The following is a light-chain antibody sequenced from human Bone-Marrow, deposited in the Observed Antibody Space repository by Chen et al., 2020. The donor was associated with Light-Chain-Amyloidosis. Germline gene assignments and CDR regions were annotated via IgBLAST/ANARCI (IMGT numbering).Light chain of an antibody. CDR3: QVWDRSSDRPV. V-gene: IGLV3-21*02. CDR2: DDS. Sequence: SYVLTQPSSVSVAPGQTATIACGGNNIGSTSVHWYQQTPGQAPLLVVYDDSDRPSGIPERLSGSKSGNTATLTISRVEAGDEADYYCQVWDRSSDRPVFGGGTTLTVL. CDR1: NIGSTS. J-gene: IGLJ3*02.